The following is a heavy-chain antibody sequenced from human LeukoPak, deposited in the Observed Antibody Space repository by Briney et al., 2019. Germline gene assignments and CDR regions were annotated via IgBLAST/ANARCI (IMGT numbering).Heavy chain of an antibody. D-gene: IGHD3-22*01. J-gene: IGHJ4*02. CDR2: ISYDGSNK. CDR3: ARGTYYYDSSGYIGY. Sequence: PGGSLRLSCAASGFTFSSYAMHWVRQAPGKGLEWVAVISYDGSNKYYADSVKGRFTISRDYSKNTLYLQMNSLRAEDTAVYYCARGTYYYDSSGYIGYWGQGTLVTASS. CDR1: GFTFSSYA. V-gene: IGHV3-30-3*01.